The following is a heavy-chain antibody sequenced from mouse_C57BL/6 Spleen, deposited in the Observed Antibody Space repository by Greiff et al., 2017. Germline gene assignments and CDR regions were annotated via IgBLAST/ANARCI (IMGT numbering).Heavy chain of an antibody. CDR2: IDPTDGYT. CDR1: GYPFPSYW. CDR3: ARHYSNYEFAY. V-gene: IGHV1-69*01. Sequence: QVQLQQPGAELVMPGASVKLSCKASGYPFPSYWMNWVKQRPGPGLRWIGEIDPTDGYTNYNQKFKGKATLTVDKSSSTAYMQLSSLTSEDSAVYYCARHYSNYEFAYWGQGTLVTVSA. D-gene: IGHD2-5*01. J-gene: IGHJ3*01.